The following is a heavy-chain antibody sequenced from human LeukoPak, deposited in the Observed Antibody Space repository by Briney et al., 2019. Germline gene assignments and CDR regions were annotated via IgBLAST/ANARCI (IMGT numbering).Heavy chain of an antibody. CDR1: GFTFNIYS. V-gene: IGHV3-21*01. J-gene: IGHJ4*02. Sequence: GGSLRLSCSASGFTFNIYSLNWVRQAPGKGLEWVSSITSTSTYIYYADSVKGRFTISRDNAQNSLYLQMNSLRAEDTAVYYCARDRRHSHSGFDYWGQGTLVTVSS. CDR3: ARDRRHSHSGFDY. CDR2: ITSTSTYI. D-gene: IGHD5-18*01.